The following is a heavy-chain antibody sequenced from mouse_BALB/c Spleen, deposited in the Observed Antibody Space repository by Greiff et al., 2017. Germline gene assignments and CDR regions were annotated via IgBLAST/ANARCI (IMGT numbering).Heavy chain of an antibody. CDR2: INPSTGYT. CDR3: ARSDDGHYAAY. Sequence: VKLQESGAELAKPGASVKMSCKAPGYTFTSYWMHWVKQRPGQGLEWIGYINPSTGYTEYNQKFKDKATLTADKSSSTAYMQLSSLTSEDSAVYYCARSDDGHYAAYWGQGTLVTVSA. CDR1: GYTFTSYW. J-gene: IGHJ3*01. V-gene: IGHV1-7*01. D-gene: IGHD2-3*01.